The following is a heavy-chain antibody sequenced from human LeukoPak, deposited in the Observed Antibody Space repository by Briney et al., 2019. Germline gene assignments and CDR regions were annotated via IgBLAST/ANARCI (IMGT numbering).Heavy chain of an antibody. CDR2: IYHSGST. D-gene: IGHD4-17*01. V-gene: IGHV4-38-2*02. CDR3: ARHDYGDYVGFDP. CDR1: GYSISSGYY. Sequence: SETLSLTCTVSGYSISSGYYWGWIRQPPGKGLEWIGSIYHSGSTYYNPSLKSRVTISVDTSKNQFSLKLSSVTAADTAVYYCARHDYGDYVGFDPWGQGTLVTVSS. J-gene: IGHJ5*02.